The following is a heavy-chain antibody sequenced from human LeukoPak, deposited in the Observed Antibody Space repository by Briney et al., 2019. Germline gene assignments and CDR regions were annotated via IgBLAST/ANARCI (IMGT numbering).Heavy chain of an antibody. CDR2: INHSGST. V-gene: IGHV4-34*01. J-gene: IGHJ4*02. CDR1: GGSFSGYY. D-gene: IGHD6-13*01. Sequence: SETLSLTCAVYGGSFSGYYWSWIRQPPGKGLEWIGEINHSGSTNYNPSLKSRVTISADTFKNQFSLKLSSVTAADTAVYYCATCGGGIAAAGSLDYWGQGTLVTVSS. CDR3: ATCGGGIAAAGSLDY.